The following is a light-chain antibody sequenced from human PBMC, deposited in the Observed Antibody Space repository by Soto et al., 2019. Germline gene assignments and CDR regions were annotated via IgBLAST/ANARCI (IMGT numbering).Light chain of an antibody. Sequence: DIQMTQSQSSVSASVGDRVTITCRASQNIWRLLAWYQQKTGKAPELLIYDASSLQSGVPPRFSGSGSGTDFTLTISSLQPEDFAPYYCEQAGSFPITFGQVTRLEI. CDR3: EQAGSFPIT. CDR2: DAS. J-gene: IGKJ5*01. V-gene: IGKV1-12*01. CDR1: QNIWRL.